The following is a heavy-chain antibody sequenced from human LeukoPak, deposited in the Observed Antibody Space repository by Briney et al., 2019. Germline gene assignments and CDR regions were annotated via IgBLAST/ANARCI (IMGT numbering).Heavy chain of an antibody. CDR1: GGSISSSSYY. CDR3: AREGIESGSYWGGYFDY. Sequence: SETLSLTCTVSGGSISSSSYYWSWIRQPPGKGLEWIGYIYYSGSTNYNPSLKSRVTISVDTSKNQFSLKLSSVTAADTAVYYCAREGIESGSYWGGYFDYWGQGTLVTVSS. CDR2: IYYSGST. J-gene: IGHJ4*02. V-gene: IGHV4-61*01. D-gene: IGHD1-26*01.